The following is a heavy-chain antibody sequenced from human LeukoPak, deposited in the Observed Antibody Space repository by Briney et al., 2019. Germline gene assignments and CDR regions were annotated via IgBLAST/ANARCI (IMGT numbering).Heavy chain of an antibody. J-gene: IGHJ4*02. Sequence: SVKVSCKAAGGAFSSSTITWVRQARGHGLEWMGGIIPLFGTTNYAQKFRGRVTITADAPTSTAYMDLSSLTSDDTAVYFCAIGHGNNAPIDSWGQGTLVTVSS. V-gene: IGHV1-69*13. D-gene: IGHD2/OR15-2a*01. CDR3: AIGHGNNAPIDS. CDR1: GGAFSSST. CDR2: IIPLFGTT.